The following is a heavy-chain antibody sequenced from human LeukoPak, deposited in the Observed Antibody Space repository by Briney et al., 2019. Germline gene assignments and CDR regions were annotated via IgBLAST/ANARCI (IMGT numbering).Heavy chain of an antibody. D-gene: IGHD3-10*01. V-gene: IGHV3-23*01. CDR2: MSADSATT. Sequence: GGSLRLSCAASGFNFGSYSMTWVHHAPRKRLECVSVMSADSATTLYADSVKGRFTISRDNAKNTICLQMSSLRAEDTALYYCARKSASGNYPLDYWGQGTLVTVSS. CDR1: GFNFGSYS. J-gene: IGHJ4*02. CDR3: ARKSASGNYPLDY.